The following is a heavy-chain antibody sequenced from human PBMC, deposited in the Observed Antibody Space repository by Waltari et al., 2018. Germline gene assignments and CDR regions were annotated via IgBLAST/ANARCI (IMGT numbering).Heavy chain of an antibody. J-gene: IGHJ4*02. D-gene: IGHD3-10*01. CDR1: GYSISSGYY. Sequence: QVQLQESGPGLVKPSETLSLTCAVSGYSISSGYYWSWIRQPPGKGLEWIGEINHSGSTNYNPSLKSRVTISVDTSKNQFSLKLSSVTAADTAVYYCARGLGYYYYGSGSYYFDYWGQGTLVTVSS. CDR2: INHSGST. CDR3: ARGLGYYYYGSGSYYFDY. V-gene: IGHV4-38-2*01.